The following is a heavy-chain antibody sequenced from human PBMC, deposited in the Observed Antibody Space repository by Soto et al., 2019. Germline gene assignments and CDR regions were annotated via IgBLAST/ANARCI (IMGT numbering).Heavy chain of an antibody. CDR3: ASTTYYYGSGSYSY. D-gene: IGHD3-10*01. CDR2: IYYSGST. Sequence: PSETLSLTCTVSGDSISSGGYYWSWIRQNPGKGLEWIGYIYYSGSTYYNPSLKSRVTISVDTSKNQFSLKLSSVTAADTAVYYCASTTYYYGSGSYSYWGQGTLVTVSS. V-gene: IGHV4-31*03. J-gene: IGHJ4*02. CDR1: GDSISSGGYY.